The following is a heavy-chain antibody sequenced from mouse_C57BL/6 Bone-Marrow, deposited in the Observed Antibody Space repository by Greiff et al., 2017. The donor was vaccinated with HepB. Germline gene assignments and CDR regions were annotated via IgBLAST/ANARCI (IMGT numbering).Heavy chain of an antibody. CDR3: TTIYDGYYSRRVVDAMDY. Sequence: VQLQQSGAELVRPGASVKLSCTASGFNIKDDYMPWVKQRPEQGLAWIGWIDPENGDTEYDSKFQGKATITADTSSNTAYLQLSSLTSEDTAVYYCTTIYDGYYSRRVVDAMDYGGQGTSATVTS. CDR2: IDPENGDT. J-gene: IGHJ4*01. D-gene: IGHD2-3*01. CDR1: GFNIKDDY. V-gene: IGHV14-4*01.